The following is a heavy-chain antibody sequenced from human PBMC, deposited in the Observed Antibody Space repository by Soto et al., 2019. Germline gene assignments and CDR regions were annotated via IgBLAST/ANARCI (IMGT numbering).Heavy chain of an antibody. Sequence: QVQLVESGGGVVQPGRSLRLSCAASGFTFSSYGMHWVRQAPGKGLEWVAVISYDGSNKYYADSVKGRFTISRDNSKNTLCLQMNSLRAEDTAVYYCAKDDSASSGWYGSYYYYYGMDVWGQGTTVTVSS. CDR1: GFTFSSYG. CDR3: AKDDSASSGWYGSYYYYYGMDV. CDR2: ISYDGSNK. D-gene: IGHD6-19*01. V-gene: IGHV3-30*18. J-gene: IGHJ6*02.